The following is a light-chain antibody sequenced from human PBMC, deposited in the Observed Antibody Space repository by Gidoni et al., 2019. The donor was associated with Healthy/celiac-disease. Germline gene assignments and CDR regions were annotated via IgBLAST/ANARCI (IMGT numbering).Light chain of an antibody. V-gene: IGKV3-20*01. CDR2: GAS. J-gene: IGKJ4*01. Sequence: EIVFTQSPGTLSLSPGESATLSCRASQSVSSSYLAWYQQKPGQAPRLLIYGASSRATGIPDRFSGSGSGTDFTLTISRLEPEDFAVYYCQQYGSSPPVTFGGGTKVEIK. CDR1: QSVSSSY. CDR3: QQYGSSPPVT.